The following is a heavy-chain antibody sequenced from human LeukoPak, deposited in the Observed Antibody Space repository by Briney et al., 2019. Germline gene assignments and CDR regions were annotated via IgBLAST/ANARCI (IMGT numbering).Heavy chain of an antibody. D-gene: IGHD6-13*01. CDR2: INPNSGGT. V-gene: IGHV1-2*02. J-gene: IGHJ4*02. CDR3: ATGSGSFFGIFDY. Sequence: ASVKVSCKASGHTFTSYYMHWVRQAPGQGLEWMGWINPNSGGTNYAQKFQGRVTMTRDTSISTAYMELSSLRSDDTAVYYCATGSGSFFGIFDYWGQGTLVTVSS. CDR1: GHTFTSYY.